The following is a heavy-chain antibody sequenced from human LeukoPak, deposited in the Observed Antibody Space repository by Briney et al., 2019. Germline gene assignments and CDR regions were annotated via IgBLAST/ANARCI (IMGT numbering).Heavy chain of an antibody. Sequence: ASVKVSCKASGYTFTGYYMHWVRQAPGQGLEWMGWINPNSGGTNYAQKFQGRVTMTRDTSIGTAYMELSRLRSDDTAVYYCAILELSDSSGYYFDYWGQGTLVTVSS. D-gene: IGHD3-22*01. V-gene: IGHV1-2*02. J-gene: IGHJ4*02. CDR1: GYTFTGYY. CDR3: AILELSDSSGYYFDY. CDR2: INPNSGGT.